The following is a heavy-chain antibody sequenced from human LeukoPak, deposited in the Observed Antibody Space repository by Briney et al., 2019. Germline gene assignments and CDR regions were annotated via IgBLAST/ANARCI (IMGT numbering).Heavy chain of an antibody. CDR3: ARVVRGVVTSNWFDP. D-gene: IGHD2-21*02. CDR2: VASSGTS. J-gene: IGHJ5*02. Sequence: SETLSLSCTVSGDSLNTYYWTWIRQTPGKELEWIGFVASSGTSNYNPSLKSRVSISIDTSKNQFSLALTSVTPADTAVYYCARVVRGVVTSNWFDPWGQGTLVSVSS. CDR1: GDSLNTYY. V-gene: IGHV4-59*01.